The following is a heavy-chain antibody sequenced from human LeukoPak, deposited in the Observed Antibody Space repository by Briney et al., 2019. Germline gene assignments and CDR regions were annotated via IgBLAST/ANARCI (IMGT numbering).Heavy chain of an antibody. D-gene: IGHD2-15*01. V-gene: IGHV3-21*01. J-gene: IGHJ6*02. CDR3: ARGHCSGGSCYDEDYYYYGMDV. Sequence: PGGSLRLSCAASGFTFSSYSMNWVRQAPGKGLEWVSSISSSSSYIYYADSVKGRFTISRDNAKNSLYLQMNSLRAEDTAVYYCARGHCSGGSCYDEDYYYYGMDVWGQGTTVTVSS. CDR2: ISSSSSYI. CDR1: GFTFSSYS.